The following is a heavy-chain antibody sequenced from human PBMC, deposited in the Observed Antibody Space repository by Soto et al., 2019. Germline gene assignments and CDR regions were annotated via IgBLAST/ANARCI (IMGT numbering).Heavy chain of an antibody. D-gene: IGHD5-12*01. CDR1: GFTFSSYA. J-gene: IGHJ4*02. CDR3: ARDVATIPFNFDY. V-gene: IGHV3-30-3*01. Sequence: GGSLRLSCAASGFTFSSYAMHWVRQAPGKGLEWVAVISYDGSNKYYADSVKGRFTISRDNSKNTLYLQMNSLRAEDTAVYYCARDVATIPFNFDYWGQGTLVTVSS. CDR2: ISYDGSNK.